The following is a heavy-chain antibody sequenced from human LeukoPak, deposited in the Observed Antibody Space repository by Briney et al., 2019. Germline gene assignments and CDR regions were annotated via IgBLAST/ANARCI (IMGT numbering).Heavy chain of an antibody. V-gene: IGHV3-11*06. Sequence: GGSLRLSCAASGFTFSDDHMTWIRQVRGKGLESIAYIGGSGSDTNYADSVRGRFTISRDNARSSLFLQMNSLTAEDSAVYFCVRHTRTAAFWGQGALVTVSS. CDR2: IGGSGSDT. J-gene: IGHJ4*02. CDR3: VRHTRTAAF. CDR1: GFTFSDDH. D-gene: IGHD2-15*01.